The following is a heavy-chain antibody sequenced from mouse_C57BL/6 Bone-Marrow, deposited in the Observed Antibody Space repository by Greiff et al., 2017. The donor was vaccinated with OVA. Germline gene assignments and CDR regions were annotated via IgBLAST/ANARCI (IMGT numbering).Heavy chain of an antibody. CDR3: TPVVAMDY. CDR1: GFNIKDAY. D-gene: IGHD1-1*01. V-gene: IGHV14-4*01. J-gene: IGHJ2*01. Sequence: VQLQQSGAELVRPGASVKLSCTASGFNIKDAYMHWVKQRPEQGLEWIGWIDPENGDTEYASKFQGKATITADTSSNTAYLQLSSLTSEDTAVYYCTPVVAMDYWGQGTTLTVSS. CDR2: IDPENGDT.